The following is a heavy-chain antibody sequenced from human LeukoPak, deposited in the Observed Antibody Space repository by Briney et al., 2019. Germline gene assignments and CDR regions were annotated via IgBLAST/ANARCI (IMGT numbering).Heavy chain of an antibody. CDR3: ARGIAAAGTGVGY. CDR2: INPNSGGT. D-gene: IGHD6-13*01. J-gene: IGHJ4*02. CDR1: GHTFTGYY. V-gene: IGHV1-2*02. Sequence: ASVKVSCKASGHTFTGYYMHWVRQAPGQGLEWMGWINPNSGGTNYAQKFQGRVTMTRDTSISTAYMELSRLRSDDTAVYYCARGIAAAGTGVGYWGQGTLVTVSS.